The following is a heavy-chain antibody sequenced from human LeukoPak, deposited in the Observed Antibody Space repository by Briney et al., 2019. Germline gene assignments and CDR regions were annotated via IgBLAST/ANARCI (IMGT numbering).Heavy chain of an antibody. CDR2: ISYDGSNK. V-gene: IGHV3-30*19. CDR3: ARDPTGTTRYGMDV. CDR1: GFTFSSYG. Sequence: GGSLRLSCAASGFTFSSYGMHWVRQAPGKGLEWVAVISYDGSNKYYADSVKGRFTISRDNSKNTLYLQMNSLRAEDTAVYYCARDPTGTTRYGMDVWGQGTTVTVSS. J-gene: IGHJ6*02. D-gene: IGHD1-7*01.